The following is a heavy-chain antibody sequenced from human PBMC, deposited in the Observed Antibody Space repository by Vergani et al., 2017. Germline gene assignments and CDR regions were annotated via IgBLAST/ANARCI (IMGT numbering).Heavy chain of an antibody. CDR3: ARLNGLEDYYGMDV. J-gene: IGHJ6*04. CDR1: GYTFCNYY. Sequence: QVQVVQSGAEVKKSGASVKVSCKTSGYTFCNYYMHWVRQAPGQGLEWMGRINPSGGHTNYAQKFQGRVTMTRDTSTSTVYMELSSLRSEDTAVYYCARLNGLEDYYGMDVWGKGTTVTVS. V-gene: IGHV1-46*01. CDR2: INPSGGHT. D-gene: IGHD1-1*01.